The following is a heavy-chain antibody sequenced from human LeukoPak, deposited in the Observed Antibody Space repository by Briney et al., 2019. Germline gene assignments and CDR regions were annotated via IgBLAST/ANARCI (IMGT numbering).Heavy chain of an antibody. CDR1: GGSISSSKY. V-gene: IGHV4-4*02. CDR3: ARHGGYRFDF. Sequence: SETLSLACAVSGGSISSSKYWSWARQPPGMGLEWIGQISLWGSTSYNPSLNRRVTISIDKSRNQFSLTLNFVTAADSAFYYCARHGGYRFDFWGQGALVTVSS. J-gene: IGHJ4*02. CDR2: ISLWGST. D-gene: IGHD3-16*01.